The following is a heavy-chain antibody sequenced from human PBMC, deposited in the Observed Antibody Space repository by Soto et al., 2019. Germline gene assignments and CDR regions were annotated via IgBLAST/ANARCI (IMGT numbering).Heavy chain of an antibody. CDR2: IVVGSGNT. J-gene: IGHJ3*02. CDR1: GFTFTSSA. V-gene: IGHV1-58*01. Sequence: SVKVSCKASGFTFTSSAVQWVRQARGQRLEWTGWIVVGSGNTNYAQKFQEGVTITRDMSTSTAYMELSSLRSEDTAVYYCAAVRETDAFDIWGQGTMVTVSS. CDR3: AAVRETDAFDI.